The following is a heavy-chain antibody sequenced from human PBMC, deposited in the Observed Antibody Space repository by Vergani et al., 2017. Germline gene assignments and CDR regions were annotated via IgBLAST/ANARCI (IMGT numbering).Heavy chain of an antibody. CDR2: IGYDGRIK. Sequence: QVQLVETGGGVVQPGGSLSLYCATSGFSFNTSGAHWVRQAPGKGLGWVAFIGYDGRIKYNVDSVKGRFTISRDTSKKTLSLQMRSLRADDTAVYYCARGAHALDVWGQGTMVTVSS. CDR1: GFSFNTSG. CDR3: ARGAHALDV. J-gene: IGHJ3*01. V-gene: IGHV3-30*02.